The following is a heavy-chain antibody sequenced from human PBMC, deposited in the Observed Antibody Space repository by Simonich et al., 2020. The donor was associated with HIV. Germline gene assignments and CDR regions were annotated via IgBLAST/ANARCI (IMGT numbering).Heavy chain of an antibody. J-gene: IGHJ6*02. Sequence: QVQLVQSGSEFKMPGASVKVSCKASGYTLTTYNMNWVRQAPGQGLEWMGGINTNTGNPTEAQGFTGRFVFSLDTSVSTSYLQISSLKAEDTAVYYCARDGRYYGMDVWGQGTTVTVSS. CDR2: INTNTGNP. V-gene: IGHV7-4-1*02. CDR1: GYTLTTYN. CDR3: ARDGRYYGMDV.